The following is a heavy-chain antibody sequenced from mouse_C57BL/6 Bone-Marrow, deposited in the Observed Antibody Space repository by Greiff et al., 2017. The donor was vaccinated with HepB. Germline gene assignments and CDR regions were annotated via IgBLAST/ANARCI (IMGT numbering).Heavy chain of an antibody. V-gene: IGHV4-1*01. CDR1: GIDFSRYW. CDR2: INPDSSTI. D-gene: IGHD5-1*01. CDR3: ARGSIYLRYYAMDY. J-gene: IGHJ4*01. Sequence: AASGIDFSRYWMSWVRRAPGKGLEWIGEINPDSSTINYAPSLKDKFIISRDNAKNTLYLQMSKVRSEDTALYYCARGSIYLRYYAMDYWGQGTSVTVSS.